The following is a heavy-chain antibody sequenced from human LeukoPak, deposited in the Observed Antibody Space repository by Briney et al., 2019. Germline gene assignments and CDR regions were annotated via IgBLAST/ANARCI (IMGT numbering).Heavy chain of an antibody. CDR1: GFSFSSHA. D-gene: IGHD1-1*01. CDR2: ISYDGSTK. Sequence: PGGSLRLSCAASGFSFSSHAMHWVRQAPGKGLEWVAFISYDGSTKTYADSVKGRFTTSRDISLHLQMNSLRAEDTAVYYCARDYGRYCTTTNCNPISVYYSMDVWGQGTTVIVSS. V-gene: IGHV3-30*19. CDR3: ARDYGRYCTTTNCNPISVYYSMDV. J-gene: IGHJ6*02.